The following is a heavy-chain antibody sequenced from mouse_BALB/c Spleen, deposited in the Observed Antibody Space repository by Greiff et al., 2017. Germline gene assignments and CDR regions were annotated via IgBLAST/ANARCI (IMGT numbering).Heavy chain of an antibody. Sequence: QVQLQQSGAELAKPGASVKMSCKASGYTFTSYWMHWVKQRPGQGLEWIGYINPSTGYTEYNQKFKDKATLTADKSSSTAYMQLSSLTSEDSAVYYCARSYYDYDVGAMDYWGQGTSVTVSS. CDR3: ARSYYDYDVGAMDY. D-gene: IGHD2-4*01. J-gene: IGHJ4*01. CDR1: GYTFTSYW. CDR2: INPSTGYT. V-gene: IGHV1-7*01.